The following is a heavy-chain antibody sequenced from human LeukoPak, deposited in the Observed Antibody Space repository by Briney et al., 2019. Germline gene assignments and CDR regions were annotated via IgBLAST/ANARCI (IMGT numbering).Heavy chain of an antibody. J-gene: IGHJ2*01. CDR2: IYTSGST. V-gene: IGHV4-4*07. CDR3: ARVGTVVTPDDWYFDL. Sequence: PSETLSLTCTVSGGSISSYYWSWIRQPAGKGLEWIGRIYTSGSTNYNPSLKSRVTMSVDTSKNQFSLKLSSVTAADTAVYYCARVGTVVTPDDWYFDLWGRGILVTVSS. D-gene: IGHD4-23*01. CDR1: GGSISSYY.